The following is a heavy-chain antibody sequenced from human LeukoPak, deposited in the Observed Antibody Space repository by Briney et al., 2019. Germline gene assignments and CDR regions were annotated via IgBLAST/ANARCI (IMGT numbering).Heavy chain of an antibody. CDR1: GFTFSSYA. Sequence: PGGSLRLSCAASGFTFSSYAMHWVRQAPGKGLEWVAVISYDGSNKYYADPVKGRFTISRDNSKNTLYLQMNSLRAEDTAVYYCARELGEGDYWGQGTLVTVSS. CDR2: ISYDGSNK. J-gene: IGHJ4*02. CDR3: ARELGEGDY. V-gene: IGHV3-30-3*01. D-gene: IGHD3-16*01.